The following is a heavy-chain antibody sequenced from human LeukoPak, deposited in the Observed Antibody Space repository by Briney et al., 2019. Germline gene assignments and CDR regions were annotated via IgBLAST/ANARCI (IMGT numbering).Heavy chain of an antibody. Sequence: ASVKVSCKASGYTFTNYGINWVRQAPGQGLEWMGWISAYNGNTNYAQKLQGRVTMTTDTSTSTAYMELRSLRSDDTAAYYCARGGLNYCGSGSYRYWGQGTLVTVSS. D-gene: IGHD3-10*01. J-gene: IGHJ4*02. CDR3: ARGGLNYCGSGSYRY. V-gene: IGHV1-18*01. CDR2: ISAYNGNT. CDR1: GYTFTNYG.